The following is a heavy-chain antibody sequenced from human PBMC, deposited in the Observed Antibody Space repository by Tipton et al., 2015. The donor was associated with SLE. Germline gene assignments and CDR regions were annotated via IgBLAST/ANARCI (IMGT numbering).Heavy chain of an antibody. V-gene: IGHV4-4*07. CDR3: ARDDPTGDAFDI. Sequence: TLSLTCTVSGGSISSYYWSWIRQPAGKGLEWIGRIYTSGTTDYNPSPKSRVTISVDTSKNQFSLKLSSVTAADTAVYYCARDDPTGDAFDIWGQGTMVTVSS. CDR1: GGSISSYY. D-gene: IGHD4-17*01. J-gene: IGHJ3*02. CDR2: IYTSGTT.